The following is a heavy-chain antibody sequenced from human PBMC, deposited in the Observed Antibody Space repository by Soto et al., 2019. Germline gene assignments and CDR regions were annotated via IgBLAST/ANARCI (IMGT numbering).Heavy chain of an antibody. J-gene: IGHJ4*02. CDR2: INAGNGNT. V-gene: IGHV1-3*05. CDR1: GYTFTSYA. CDR3: AGAWVVVTAPDY. D-gene: IGHD2-21*02. Sequence: QVQLVQSGAEEKKPGASVKVSCKASGYTFTSYAMHWVRQAPGQRPEWMGWINAGNGNTKYSQTFQGRVTITRDTAASTAYMELSSLRSEDTGVYYCAGAWVVVTAPDYWGQGTLVTVSS.